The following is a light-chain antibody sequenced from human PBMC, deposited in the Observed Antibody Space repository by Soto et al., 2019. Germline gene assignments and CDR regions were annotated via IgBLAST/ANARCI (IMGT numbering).Light chain of an antibody. Sequence: QSVLTQPPSASGTPGQRVTISCSGSSSNIGSNYVYWYQQLPGTAPKLLIYSNNQRPSGVPDRFSGSKSGTSASLAISGLRSEDEADYFCCSSAPESTYVFGTGTKVTVL. V-gene: IGLV1-47*02. CDR1: SSNIGSNY. J-gene: IGLJ1*01. CDR2: SNN. CDR3: CSSAPESTYV.